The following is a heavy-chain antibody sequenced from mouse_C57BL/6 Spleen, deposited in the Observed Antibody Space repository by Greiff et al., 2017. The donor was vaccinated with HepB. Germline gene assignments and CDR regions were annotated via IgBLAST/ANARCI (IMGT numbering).Heavy chain of an antibody. CDR1: GFSFNTYA. CDR2: IRSKSNNYAT. Sequence: EAGGGLVQPKGSLKLSCAASGFSFNTYAMNWVRQAPGKGLEWVARIRSKSNNYATYYADSVKDRFTISRDDSESMLYLQMNNLKTEDTAMYYCVRHSNWDSMDYWGQGTSVTVSS. CDR3: VRHSNWDSMDY. V-gene: IGHV10-1*01. J-gene: IGHJ4*01. D-gene: IGHD4-1*02.